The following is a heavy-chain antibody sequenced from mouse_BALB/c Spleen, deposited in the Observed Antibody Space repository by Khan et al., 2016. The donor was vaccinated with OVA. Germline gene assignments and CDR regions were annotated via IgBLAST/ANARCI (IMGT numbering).Heavy chain of an antibody. CDR1: GFTFSDYY. V-gene: IGHV5-12*02. J-gene: IGHJ3*01. Sequence: EVELVESGGGLVQPGGSLKLSCATSGFTFSDYYMYWVRQTPEKRLEWVAYLSNRGTTTYYPDTVRGRFTISRDNAKNTLYLQMSRLESEDTAMYYCAREGDDGGLDYWGQGTLVTVSA. D-gene: IGHD2-3*01. CDR2: LSNRGTTT. CDR3: AREGDDGGLDY.